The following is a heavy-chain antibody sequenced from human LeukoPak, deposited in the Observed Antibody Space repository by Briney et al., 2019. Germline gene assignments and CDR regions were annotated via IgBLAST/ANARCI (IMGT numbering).Heavy chain of an antibody. CDR2: IYYSET. V-gene: IGHV4-59*08. CDR1: GGSISGSS. Sequence: SSEALSPTCTVPGGSISGSSWGWIRQPPGKGLEWIGYIYYSETYYNPSLKSRVTISLDTSKNQFSLNLRFVTAADTAVYFCTRTQGWGTVRTGYYYGMDVWGQGTTVTVSS. J-gene: IGHJ6*02. CDR3: TRTQGWGTVRTGYYYGMDV. D-gene: IGHD4-11*01.